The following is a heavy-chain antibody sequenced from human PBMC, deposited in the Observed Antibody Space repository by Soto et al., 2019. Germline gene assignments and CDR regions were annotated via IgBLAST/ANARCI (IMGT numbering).Heavy chain of an antibody. CDR2: FDPEDGET. CDR1: GYTRTELS. V-gene: IGHV1-24*01. J-gene: IGHJ6*02. Sequence: ASVKVSCKVSGYTRTELSMHWVRQAPGKGLEWMGGFDPEDGETIYAQKFQGRVTMTEDTSTDTAYMELSSLRSEDTAVYYCATGSYGTKGVGYTEREYYYYGMDGRRQGTTVTV. D-gene: IGHD2-8*01. CDR3: ATGSYGTKGVGYTEREYYYYGMDG.